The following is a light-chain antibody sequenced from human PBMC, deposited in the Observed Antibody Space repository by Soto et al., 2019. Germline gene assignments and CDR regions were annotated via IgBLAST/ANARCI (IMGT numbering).Light chain of an antibody. Sequence: QSALTQPPSASGSPGQSVAISCTGTSSDVGGYNYVSWYQQHPGKAPKLMIYEVNKRPSGFPDRFSGSKSGNTASLTVSGLHDEEDADYYSSSSAGSSNVFGTGTKLTVL. J-gene: IGLJ1*01. CDR1: SSDVGGYNY. CDR3: SSSAGSSNV. V-gene: IGLV2-8*01. CDR2: EVN.